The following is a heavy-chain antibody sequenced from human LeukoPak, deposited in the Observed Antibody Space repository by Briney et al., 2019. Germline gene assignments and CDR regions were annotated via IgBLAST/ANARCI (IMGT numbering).Heavy chain of an antibody. CDR2: IYSGGST. Sequence: PGGSLRLSCAASGFTVSSNYMSWVRQAPGEGLEWVSVIYSGGSTYYADSVKGRFTISRDNSKNTLYLQMNSLRAEDTAVYYCASRLRYFDWLDYWGQGTLVTVSS. CDR3: ASRLRYFDWLDY. CDR1: GFTVSSNY. V-gene: IGHV3-53*01. J-gene: IGHJ4*02. D-gene: IGHD3-9*01.